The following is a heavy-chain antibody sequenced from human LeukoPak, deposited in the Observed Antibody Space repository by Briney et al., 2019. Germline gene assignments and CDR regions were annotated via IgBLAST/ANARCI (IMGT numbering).Heavy chain of an antibody. V-gene: IGHV3-7*01. J-gene: IGHJ3*02. CDR1: GFTFRSHW. CDR2: INQDGSEK. CDR3: ARDSEHSSSFAFDI. D-gene: IGHD6-13*01. Sequence: GESLRLPCAASGFTFRSHWMSWVRQAPGKGLEWVANINQDGSEKHYVDYVKGRFTISRDNAKNSLYLQMNSLRAEDTAMYYCARDSEHSSSFAFDIWGQGTMVTVSS.